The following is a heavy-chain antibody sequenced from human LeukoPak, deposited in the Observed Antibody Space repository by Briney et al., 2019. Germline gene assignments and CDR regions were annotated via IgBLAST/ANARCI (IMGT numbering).Heavy chain of an antibody. CDR3: ARPLVTLKDYYYGMDV. CDR1: GYTFTTYG. J-gene: IGHJ6*02. Sequence: ASVKVSCKASGYTFTTYGINWVRQAPGQGLEWLSWIDTYNGNTNYVQKLQDRVTVTTDTSTSTAYMELRSLRSDDTAVYYCARPLVTLKDYYYGMDVWGQGTTVTVSS. V-gene: IGHV1-18*01. D-gene: IGHD5-18*01. CDR2: IDTYNGNT.